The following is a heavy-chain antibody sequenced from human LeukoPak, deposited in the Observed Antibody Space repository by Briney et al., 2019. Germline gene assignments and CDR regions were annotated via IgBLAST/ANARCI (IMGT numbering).Heavy chain of an antibody. J-gene: IGHJ4*02. CDR2: VNPTSGDT. CDR3: ARAYYYDSSAYYYDY. Sequence: EASVKVSCKTSGYTFTAYYIHWVRQAPGQGLEWMGRVNPTSGDTNYAQKFQGRVTMTRDTSISTAYMELSRLRSDDTAMYYCARAYYYDSSAYYYDYWGQGTLVTVSS. D-gene: IGHD3-22*01. CDR1: GYTFTAYY. V-gene: IGHV1-2*06.